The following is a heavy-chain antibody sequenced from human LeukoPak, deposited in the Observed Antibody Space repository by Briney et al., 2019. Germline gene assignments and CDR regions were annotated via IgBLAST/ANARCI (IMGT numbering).Heavy chain of an antibody. J-gene: IGHJ4*02. Sequence: GSLRLSCAASGFTVSSNYMSWIRQPPGKGLEWIGYIYHSGSTYYNPSLKSRVTISVDRSKNQFSLKLSSVTAADTAVYYCARLTGYSSGWYLLPTYFDYWGQGTLVTVSS. CDR2: IYHSGST. V-gene: IGHV4-59*02. CDR1: GFTVSSNY. D-gene: IGHD6-19*01. CDR3: ARLTGYSSGWYLLPTYFDY.